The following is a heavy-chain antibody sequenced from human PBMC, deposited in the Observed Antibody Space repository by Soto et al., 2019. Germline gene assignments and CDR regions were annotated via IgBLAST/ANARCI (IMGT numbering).Heavy chain of an antibody. J-gene: IGHJ4*02. CDR3: ARDIRGYSRAFDC. CDR2: IHSSGST. CDR1: GDSVTSHSFY. D-gene: IGHD5-18*01. Sequence: HVQLQESGPGLVRPSETLSLPCPVSGDSVTSHSFYWTWIRQPPGRGLEGLGYIHSSGSTNYSPSLKSRVTMSLDTSNNEFSLKLTSVTAADTAVYYCARDIRGYSRAFDCWGQGTLVTVSS. V-gene: IGHV4-61*01.